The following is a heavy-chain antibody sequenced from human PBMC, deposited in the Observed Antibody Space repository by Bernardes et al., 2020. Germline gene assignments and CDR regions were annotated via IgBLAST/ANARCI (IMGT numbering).Heavy chain of an antibody. D-gene: IGHD4-4*01. CDR3: AKGGYSNYAHFDN. Sequence: GGSLRLSCAASGFTFSSYAMSWVRQAPGKGLEGVSVISGSGDNTYYPDSLKGRFTISRDNSKNTLYMQMNSLRAEDTAVYYCAKGGYSNYAHFDNWGQGNRVTVSS. V-gene: IGHV3-23*01. CDR1: GFTFSSYA. J-gene: IGHJ4*02. CDR2: ISGSGDNT.